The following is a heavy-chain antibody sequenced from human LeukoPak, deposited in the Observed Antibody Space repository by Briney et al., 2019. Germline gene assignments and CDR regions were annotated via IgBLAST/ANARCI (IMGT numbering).Heavy chain of an antibody. CDR3: ASWSTSGAARDDY. CDR2: MNPNSGNT. V-gene: IGHV1-8*01. Sequence: GASVNVSCKASGYTFTSYDINWVRQATGQGLEWMGWMNPNSGNTGYAQKFQGRVTTTRKTSISTDYMELSSLRSEDTAVYYCASWSTSGAARDDYWGQGNLVTVSS. D-gene: IGHD6-6*01. J-gene: IGHJ4*02. CDR1: GYTFTSYD.